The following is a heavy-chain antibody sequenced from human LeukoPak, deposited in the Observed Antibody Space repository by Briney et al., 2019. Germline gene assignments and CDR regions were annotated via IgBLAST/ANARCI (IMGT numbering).Heavy chain of an antibody. V-gene: IGHV4-59*12. D-gene: IGHD3-10*01. CDR1: GDSISNYY. CDR3: AREFAGSYYFDY. CDR2: IYYSGSTNSGST. Sequence: SETLSLTCTVSGDSISNYYWSWIRQPPGKGLEWIGYIYYSGSTNSGSTNYNPSLKSRVTISVDTSKNQFSLKLSSVTAADTAVYYCAREFAGSYYFDYWGQGTLVTVSS. J-gene: IGHJ4*02.